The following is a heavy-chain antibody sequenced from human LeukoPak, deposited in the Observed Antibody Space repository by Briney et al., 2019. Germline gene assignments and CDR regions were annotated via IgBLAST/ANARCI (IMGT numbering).Heavy chain of an antibody. CDR2: IYYSGST. CDR3: ARSTGYYYGMDV. J-gene: IGHJ6*02. CDR1: GGSISSYY. Sequence: SETLSLTCTVSGGSISSYYWSWIRQPPGKGLEWIGYIYYSGSTNYNPSLKSRVTISVDTSKNQFSLKLSSVTAADTAVYYCARSTGYYYGMDVWGQGTTVTVSS. V-gene: IGHV4-59*01. D-gene: IGHD4-17*01.